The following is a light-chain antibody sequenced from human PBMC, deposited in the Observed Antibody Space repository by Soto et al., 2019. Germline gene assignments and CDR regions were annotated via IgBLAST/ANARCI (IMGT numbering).Light chain of an antibody. CDR3: QHFGSSLRT. Sequence: EIVLTQSPCTLSFSPFDRSTLSCRASQSVSSHFLAWYQQKPGQAPRLLIHGTSSRATGIPDRFSGSGSGTDFTLTISSLEPEDFAVYYCQHFGSSLRTFGQGTKVDIK. CDR1: QSVSSHF. CDR2: GTS. J-gene: IGKJ1*01. V-gene: IGKV3-20*01.